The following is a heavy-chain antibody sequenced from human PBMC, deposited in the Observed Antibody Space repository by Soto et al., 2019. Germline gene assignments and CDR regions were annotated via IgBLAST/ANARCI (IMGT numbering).Heavy chain of an antibody. J-gene: IGHJ4*02. CDR3: ARDSGYSSSWYGYFDY. D-gene: IGHD6-13*01. CDR1: GGTFSSYA. Sequence: SVKVSCKASGGTFSSYAISWVRQAPGQGLEWMGGIIPIFGPANYAQKFQGRVTITADESTSTAYMELSSLRSEDTAVYYCARDSGYSSSWYGYFDYWGQGTLVTVSS. V-gene: IGHV1-69*13. CDR2: IIPIFGPA.